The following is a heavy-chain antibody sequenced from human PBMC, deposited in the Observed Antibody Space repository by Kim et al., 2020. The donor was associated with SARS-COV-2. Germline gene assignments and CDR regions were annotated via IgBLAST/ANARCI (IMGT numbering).Heavy chain of an antibody. Sequence: GGSLRLSCAASGFTVSSNYMSWVRQAPGKGLEWVSVIYSGGSTYYADSVKGRFTISRDNSKNTLYLQMNSLRAEDTAVYYCAREGYSGYDSYFDYWGQGTLLTVSS. CDR1: GFTVSSNY. CDR3: AREGYSGYDSYFDY. V-gene: IGHV3-53*01. CDR2: IYSGGST. D-gene: IGHD5-12*01. J-gene: IGHJ4*02.